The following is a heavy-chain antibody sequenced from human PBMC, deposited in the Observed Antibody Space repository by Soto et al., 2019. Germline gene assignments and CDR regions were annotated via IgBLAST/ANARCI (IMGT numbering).Heavy chain of an antibody. CDR1: GDTSRSYV. V-gene: IGHV1-69*06. CDR2: IVSLIGRA. Sequence: QVHLLQSEPEVKKPGSSVKVSCETSGDTSRSYVISWVRQAPGQDLEWMGGIVSLIGRATYAQNFQGRVTITADTSTPTAYMELTSLRSEDTAVYYCVRRRGKSGTTWGQGTLVTVSS. CDR3: VRRRGKSGTT. J-gene: IGHJ5*02. D-gene: IGHD1-7*01.